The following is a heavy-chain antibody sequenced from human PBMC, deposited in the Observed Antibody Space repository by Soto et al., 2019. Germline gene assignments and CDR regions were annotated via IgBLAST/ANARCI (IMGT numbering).Heavy chain of an antibody. CDR3: TGGHRDFAWDFDY. Sequence: QGQLVQSGAEVKKPGASVKVSCKASGYTFNKYSISWVRQAPGQGLEWMGWISASNGNTDFAQKFQGRVTMAIDTSPSTAYMELGSLRSDHKAVFYRTGGHRDFAWDFDYWGQGTLVTVSS. CDR2: ISASNGNT. D-gene: IGHD2-21*02. V-gene: IGHV1-18*04. CDR1: GYTFNKYS. J-gene: IGHJ4*02.